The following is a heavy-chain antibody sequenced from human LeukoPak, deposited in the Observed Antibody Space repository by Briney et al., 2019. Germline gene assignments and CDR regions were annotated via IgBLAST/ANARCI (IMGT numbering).Heavy chain of an antibody. CDR3: ARVGTTVRGVPRVGFDY. J-gene: IGHJ4*02. CDR2: INPSGGST. CDR1: GYTFTSYY. Sequence: ASVKVSCKASGYTFTSYYMHWVRQAPGQGLEWMGIINPSGGSTSYAQKFQGRVTMTRDTSISTAYMELSRLRSDDTAVYYCARVGTTVRGVPRVGFDYWGQGTLVTVSS. V-gene: IGHV1-46*01. D-gene: IGHD3-10*01.